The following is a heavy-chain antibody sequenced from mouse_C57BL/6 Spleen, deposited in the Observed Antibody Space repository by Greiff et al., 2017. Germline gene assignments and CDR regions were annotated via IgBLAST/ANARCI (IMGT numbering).Heavy chain of an antibody. Sequence: QVQLKESGPGLVAPSQSLSITCTASGFSLTSYGVHWVRQPPGKGLEWLVVLWSDGSTTNDSAHNSRLSISKDNSKSQVFLKMNSLQTDDTAMYYCARQYCDGSKDAMDYWGQGTSVTVSS. CDR3: ARQYCDGSKDAMDY. V-gene: IGHV2-6-1*01. J-gene: IGHJ4*01. D-gene: IGHD1-1*01. CDR1: GFSLTSYG. CDR2: LWSDGST.